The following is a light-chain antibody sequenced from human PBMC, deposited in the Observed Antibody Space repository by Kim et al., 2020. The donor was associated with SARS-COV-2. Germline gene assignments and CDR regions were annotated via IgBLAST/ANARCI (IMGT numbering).Light chain of an antibody. V-gene: IGKV1-39*01. Sequence: DIQMTQSPSSLSASVGDSATITCRASQSISTHVHWYQQKPGKAPKLLIYATSTLQVEVPSRFSGGGSGTDFTLTISRLQPEDFATYYCQQTNSSRQITFGGGTKVEIK. CDR1: QSISTH. CDR2: ATS. J-gene: IGKJ4*01. CDR3: QQTNSSRQIT.